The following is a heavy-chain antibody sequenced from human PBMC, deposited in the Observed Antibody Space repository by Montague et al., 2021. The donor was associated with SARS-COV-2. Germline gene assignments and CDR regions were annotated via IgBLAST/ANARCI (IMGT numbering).Heavy chain of an antibody. CDR2: LSHNRST. CDR1: GVSILTRKS. V-gene: IGHV4-4*02. J-gene: IGHJ4*02. Sequence: SETLSLTCTVSGVSILTRKSEDQVCVPPALGQVVVGRLSHNRSTKYKPSLKSRVSMSVDKSWNQFSLRLTSVTAADTAIYYCARQGSGRSDLAHWGQGTLVTVS. CDR3: ARQGSGRSDLAH. D-gene: IGHD1-26*01.